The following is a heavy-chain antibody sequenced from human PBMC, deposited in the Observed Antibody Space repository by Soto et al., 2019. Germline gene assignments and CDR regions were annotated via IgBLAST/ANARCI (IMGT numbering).Heavy chain of an antibody. D-gene: IGHD1-1*01. CDR2: INHSGST. J-gene: IGHJ4*02. V-gene: IGHV4-34*01. CDR1: GGSFSGYY. Sequence: SETLSLTCAVYGGSFSGYYWSWIRQPPGKGLEWIGEINHSGSTNYNPSLKSRVTISVDTSKNQFSLKLSSVTAADTAVYYCARGNWQFDYWGQGTLVTVSS. CDR3: ARGNWQFDY.